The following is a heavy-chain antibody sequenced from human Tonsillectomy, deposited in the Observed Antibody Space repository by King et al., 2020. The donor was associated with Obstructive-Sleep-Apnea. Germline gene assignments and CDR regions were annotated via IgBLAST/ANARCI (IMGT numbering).Heavy chain of an antibody. V-gene: IGHV5-51*01. CDR2: IYPGDSDT. CDR1: GYNFTSYW. D-gene: IGHD3-22*01. J-gene: IGHJ3*02. Sequence: VQLVESGAEVKKPGESLKISCKGSGYNFTSYWIDWVRQMPGKGLEWMGIIYPGDSDTRYSPSFQGRVTISADKSISTAYLQWSSLRASDTAMYYCARHLPSDNSGYRIATDAFDIWGQGTMVTVSS. CDR3: ARHLPSDNSGYRIATDAFDI.